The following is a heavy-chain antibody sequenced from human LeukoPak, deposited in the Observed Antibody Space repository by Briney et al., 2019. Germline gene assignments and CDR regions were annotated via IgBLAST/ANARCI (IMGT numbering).Heavy chain of an antibody. CDR1: GGSISSYY. D-gene: IGHD6-19*01. V-gene: IGHV4-4*07. CDR3: ARDGVGEQWLVPGDWFDP. Sequence: PSETLSLTCTVSGGSISSYYWSWIRQPAGKGLEWIGRIYTSGSTNYNPSLKSRVTMSVDTSKNQFSLKLSSVTAAGTAVYYCARDGVGEQWLVPGDWFDPWGQGTLVTVSS. CDR2: IYTSGST. J-gene: IGHJ5*02.